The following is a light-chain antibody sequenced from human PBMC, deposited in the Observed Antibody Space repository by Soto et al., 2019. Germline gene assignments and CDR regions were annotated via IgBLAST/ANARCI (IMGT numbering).Light chain of an antibody. CDR3: AAWDDSLNGHWV. J-gene: IGLJ3*02. V-gene: IGLV1-36*01. Sequence: QSVLTQPPSVSEAPRQRVTISCSGSSSNIGNNAVNWYQQLPGKAPKLLIYYDDLLPSGVSDRFSGSKSGTSASLAISGLQSEDEADYCCAAWDDSLNGHWVFGGGTKLTVL. CDR2: YDD. CDR1: SSNIGNNA.